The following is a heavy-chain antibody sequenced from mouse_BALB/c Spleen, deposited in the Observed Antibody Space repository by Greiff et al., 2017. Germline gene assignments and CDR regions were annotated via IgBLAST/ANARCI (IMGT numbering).Heavy chain of an antibody. D-gene: IGHD2-1*01. CDR1: GFAFSSYD. J-gene: IGHJ2*01. V-gene: IGHV5-12-1*01. CDR3: ARQEGNGDYFDY. CDR2: ISSGGGST. Sequence: EVKLMESGGGLVKPGGSLKLSCAASGFAFSSYDMSWVRQTPEKRLEWVAYISSGGGSTYYPDTVKGRFTISRDNAKNTLYLQMSSLKSEDTAMYYCARQEGNGDYFDYWGQGTTLTVSS.